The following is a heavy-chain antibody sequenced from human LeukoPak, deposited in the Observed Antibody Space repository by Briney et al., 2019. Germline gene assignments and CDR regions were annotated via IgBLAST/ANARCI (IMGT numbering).Heavy chain of an antibody. CDR2: MNPNSGNT. D-gene: IGHD1-1*01. CDR3: ARRRRMRNWFYP. J-gene: IGHJ5*02. Sequence: ASVKVSCKASGYTFTSYGINWVRQAPGQGLEWMGWMNPNSGNTGYAQKFQGRVTMTRNTSISTAYMELSSLRSEDTAVYYCARRRRMRNWFYPWGQGTLVTVSS. V-gene: IGHV1-8*01. CDR1: GYTFTSYG.